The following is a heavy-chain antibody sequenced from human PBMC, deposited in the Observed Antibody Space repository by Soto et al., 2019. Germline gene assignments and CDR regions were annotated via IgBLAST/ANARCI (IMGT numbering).Heavy chain of an antibody. CDR3: ASGGYCSGGSCYTRYYFDY. V-gene: IGHV1-69*06. CDR2: IIPIFGTA. D-gene: IGHD2-15*01. Sequence: QVQLVQSGAEVKKPGSSVKVSYKASGGTFSSYAISWVRQAPGQGLEWMGGIIPIFGTANYAQKFQGRVTITADKSTSTAYMELSSLRSEDTAVYYCASGGYCSGGSCYTRYYFDYWGQGTLVTVSS. CDR1: GGTFSSYA. J-gene: IGHJ4*02.